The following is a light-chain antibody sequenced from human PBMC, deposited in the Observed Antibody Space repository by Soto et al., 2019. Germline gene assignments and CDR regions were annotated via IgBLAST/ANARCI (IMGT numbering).Light chain of an antibody. Sequence: DIQMTQSPSSLSASVGDRVTITCRASQSISSYLNWYQQKPGKAPKLLIYAASSLQSGVPSRFSGSGSGTDFTLTISSLQPEDFATYYCQHSYSTVALTFGGGTKVEI. CDR2: AAS. CDR1: QSISSY. J-gene: IGKJ4*01. CDR3: QHSYSTVALT. V-gene: IGKV1-39*01.